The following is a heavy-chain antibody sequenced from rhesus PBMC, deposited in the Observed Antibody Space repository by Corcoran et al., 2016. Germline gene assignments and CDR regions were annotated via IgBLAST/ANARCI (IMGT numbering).Heavy chain of an antibody. Sequence: QVQLQASGPVVVQPSETLSLTCAVSVASIRDRYWWSWIRQPPGKGLEWIGYIYGSSTSTNYNHSLKSRVTSSKDTSKNQFSVKLSSVTAADTAVYYCATSDVWGRGVLVTVSS. CDR2: IYGSSTST. J-gene: IGHJ5-2*02. V-gene: IGHV4S10*01. CDR1: VASIRDRYW. CDR3: ATSDV.